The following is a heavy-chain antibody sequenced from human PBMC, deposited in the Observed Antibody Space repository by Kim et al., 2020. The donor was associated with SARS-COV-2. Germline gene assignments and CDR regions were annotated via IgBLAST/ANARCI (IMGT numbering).Heavy chain of an antibody. J-gene: IGHJ4*02. Sequence: SVKVSCKASGGTFSSYAISWVLQAPGQGLEWMGGIIPIFGTANYAQKFQGRVTITADESTSTAYMELSSLRSEDTAVYYCARGARWIEYCSGGSCYETLDYWGQGTLVTVSS. V-gene: IGHV1-69*13. CDR1: GGTFSSYA. D-gene: IGHD2-15*01. CDR2: IIPIFGTA. CDR3: ARGARWIEYCSGGSCYETLDY.